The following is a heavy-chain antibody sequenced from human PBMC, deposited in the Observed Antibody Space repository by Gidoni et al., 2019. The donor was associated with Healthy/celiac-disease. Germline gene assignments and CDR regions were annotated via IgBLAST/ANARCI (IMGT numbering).Heavy chain of an antibody. Sequence: QVQLVQSGAEVKKPGASVKVSCKASGYTFTSYYMHWVRQAPGQGLEWRGIINPSGGSTSYAQKFQGRVTMTRDTSTSTVYMELSSLRSEDTAVYYCARPTWFGDALGYWGQGTLVTVSS. D-gene: IGHD3-10*01. V-gene: IGHV1-46*03. J-gene: IGHJ4*02. CDR3: ARPTWFGDALGY. CDR2: INPSGGST. CDR1: GYTFTSYY.